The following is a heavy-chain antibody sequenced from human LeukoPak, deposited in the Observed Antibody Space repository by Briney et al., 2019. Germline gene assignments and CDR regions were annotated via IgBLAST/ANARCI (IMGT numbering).Heavy chain of an antibody. V-gene: IGHV4-34*01. D-gene: IGHD2-15*01. CDR2: INHSGST. CDR3: ARGSSGGSCYSRVHAGWFDP. CDR1: GGSFSGYY. Sequence: SETLSLPCAVYGGSFSGYYWSWVRQPPGKGLEWIGEINHSGSTNYNPSLKSRVTISVDTSKNQFSLKLSSVTAADTAVYYCARGSSGGSCYSRVHAGWFDPWGQGTLVTVSS. J-gene: IGHJ5*02.